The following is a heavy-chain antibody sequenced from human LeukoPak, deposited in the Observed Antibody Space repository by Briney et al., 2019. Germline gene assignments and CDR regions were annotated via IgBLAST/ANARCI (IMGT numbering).Heavy chain of an antibody. Sequence: ASVKVSCKASGYTFTSYGISWVRQAPGQGLEWMGWINPKSGGTNYAQNFQGRVTMTKDTSISTAYMELSRLRSDDTAVYYCAGWGGGAAPDLWDYYYYYMDVWGKGTTVTVSS. J-gene: IGHJ6*03. CDR1: GYTFTSYG. V-gene: IGHV1-2*02. CDR3: AGWGGGAAPDLWDYYYYYMDV. D-gene: IGHD3-16*01. CDR2: INPKSGGT.